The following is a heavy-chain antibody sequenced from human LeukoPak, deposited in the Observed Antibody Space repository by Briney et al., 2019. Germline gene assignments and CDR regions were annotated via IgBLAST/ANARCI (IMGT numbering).Heavy chain of an antibody. CDR1: GFPFSSFA. CDR3: AKVTQDSSGWYGEYFDY. Sequence: GSLRLSCAASGFPFSSFAMSWVRQAPGKGLEWVSAISCSGGSTYYADSVKGRFTISRDNSKNTLYLQMNSLRAEDTAVYYCAKVTQDSSGWYGEYFDYWGQGTLVTVSS. CDR2: ISCSGGST. V-gene: IGHV3-23*01. J-gene: IGHJ4*02. D-gene: IGHD6-19*01.